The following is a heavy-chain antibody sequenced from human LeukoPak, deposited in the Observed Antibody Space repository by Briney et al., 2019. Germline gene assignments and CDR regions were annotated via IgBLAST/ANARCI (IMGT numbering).Heavy chain of an antibody. D-gene: IGHD1-26*01. CDR2: IKPDGSEK. CDR1: GFTFSTYW. J-gene: IGHJ5*02. CDR3: ARGSFRFDP. Sequence: PGGSRRLSCAASGFTFSTYWMTWVRQAPGKGLEWVANIKPDGSEKNYVDSVKGRFTISRDNAKNSLSLQMNSLTAEDTAVYYCARGSFRFDPWGQGTLVTVSS. V-gene: IGHV3-7*01.